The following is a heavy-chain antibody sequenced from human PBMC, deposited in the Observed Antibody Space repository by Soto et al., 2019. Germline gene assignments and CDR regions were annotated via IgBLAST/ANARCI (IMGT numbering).Heavy chain of an antibody. J-gene: IGHJ3*02. V-gene: IGHV3-23*01. CDR3: AKTGDYYDSSDHYRPDAFDI. CDR1: GFTFSSYA. D-gene: IGHD3-22*01. Sequence: LRLSCAASGFTFSSYAMSWFPQAPGKGLEWVSAISGSGGSTYYADSVKGRFTISRDNSQNTLYLQMNSLRAEDTAVYYCAKTGDYYDSSDHYRPDAFDIWGQGTMVTVSS. CDR2: ISGSGGST.